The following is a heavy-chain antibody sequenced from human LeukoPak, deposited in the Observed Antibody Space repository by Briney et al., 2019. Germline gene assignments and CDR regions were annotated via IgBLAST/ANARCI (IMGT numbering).Heavy chain of an antibody. Sequence: GGSLRLSCAASGFTFSSYGMHWVRQAPGKGLEWVAVISYDGSNKYYADSVKGRFTISRDNSKNTLYLQMNSLRAEDTAVYYCAREAYSSSLGAFDYWGQGTLVTVSS. V-gene: IGHV3-30*19. D-gene: IGHD6-6*01. CDR2: ISYDGSNK. CDR1: GFTFSSYG. CDR3: AREAYSSSLGAFDY. J-gene: IGHJ4*02.